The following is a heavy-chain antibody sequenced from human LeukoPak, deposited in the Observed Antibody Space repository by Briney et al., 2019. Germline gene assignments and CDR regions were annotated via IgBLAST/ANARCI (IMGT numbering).Heavy chain of an antibody. V-gene: IGHV3-43*02. CDR2: ISGDGGST. Sequence: GGSLRLSCAASGFTFDDYAMHWVRQAPGKGLEWVSLISGDGGSTYYADSVKGRFTISRDNSKNSLYLQMNSLRTEDTALCYCAKDTDLNYYGSGYFDYWGQGTLVTVSS. CDR3: AKDTDLNYYGSGYFDY. D-gene: IGHD3-10*01. J-gene: IGHJ4*02. CDR1: GFTFDDYA.